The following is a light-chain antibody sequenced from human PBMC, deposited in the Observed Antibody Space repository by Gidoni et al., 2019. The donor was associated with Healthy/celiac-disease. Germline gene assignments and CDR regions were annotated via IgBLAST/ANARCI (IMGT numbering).Light chain of an antibody. CDR1: QRISSY. J-gene: IGKJ2*02. V-gene: IGKV1-39*01. CDR3: QQSCSTLLWT. CDR2: AAS. Sequence: DIQMTPSPSSLSASVGDRVTITCRASQRISSYLNWYQQKPGKAPKLLIYAASSLQSGVPSRFSGSGSGTDFTLTISSLQPEDFATYYCQQSCSTLLWTFGQGTKLEIK.